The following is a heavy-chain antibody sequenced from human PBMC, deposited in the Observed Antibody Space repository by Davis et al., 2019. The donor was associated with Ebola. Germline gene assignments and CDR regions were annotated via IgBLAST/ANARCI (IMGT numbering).Heavy chain of an antibody. CDR1: GFTFSSYW. Sequence: PGGSLRLSCAASGFTFSSYWMSWVRQAPGKGLEWVANIKQDGSEKYYVDSVKGRFTISRDNAKNTLYLQMNSLRAEDTAVYYCARDFVYYYYYYYMDVWGKGTTVTVSS. CDR3: ARDFVYYYYYYYMDV. V-gene: IGHV3-7*01. CDR2: IKQDGSEK. D-gene: IGHD2-15*01. J-gene: IGHJ6*03.